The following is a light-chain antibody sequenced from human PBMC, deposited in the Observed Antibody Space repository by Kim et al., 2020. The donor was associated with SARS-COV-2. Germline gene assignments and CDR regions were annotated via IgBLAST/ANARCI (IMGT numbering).Light chain of an antibody. CDR2: GAS. V-gene: IGKV3-20*01. CDR1: QSVSSSY. J-gene: IGKJ2*01. Sequence: LAPGERATLSCMASQSVSSSYLAWYQQKPGQAPRLLIYGASSRATGIPDRFSGSGSGTDFTLTISRLEPEDFAVYYCQQYGSSLYTFGQGTKLEIK. CDR3: QQYGSSLYT.